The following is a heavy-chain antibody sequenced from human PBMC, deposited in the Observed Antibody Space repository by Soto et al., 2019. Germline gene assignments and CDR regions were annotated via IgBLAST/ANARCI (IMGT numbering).Heavy chain of an antibody. J-gene: IGHJ4*02. CDR3: ARGPLLWFGELSTTLFDY. CDR1: GYTFTSYG. D-gene: IGHD3-10*01. Sequence: QVQLVQSGAEVKKPGASVKVSCKASGYTFTSYGISWVRQAPGQGLEWMGWISAYNGNTNYAQKLQGRVTMTTDTATSTAYMELRSLRSDDTAVYYCARGPLLWFGELSTTLFDYWGQGTLVTVSS. CDR2: ISAYNGNT. V-gene: IGHV1-18*01.